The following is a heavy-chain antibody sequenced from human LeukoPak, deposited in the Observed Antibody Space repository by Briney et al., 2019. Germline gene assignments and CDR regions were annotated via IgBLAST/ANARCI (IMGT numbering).Heavy chain of an antibody. D-gene: IGHD4-4*01. CDR1: GFTFSSYG. CDR3: AKAMTTVTSGDY. Sequence: GGSLRLSCAASGFTFSSYGMHWVRQAPGKGLEWVAVISYDGSNKYYADSVKGRFTISRDNSKNTLYLQMNSLRAEDAAVYYCAKAMTTVTSGDYWGQGTLVTVSS. V-gene: IGHV3-30*18. CDR2: ISYDGSNK. J-gene: IGHJ4*02.